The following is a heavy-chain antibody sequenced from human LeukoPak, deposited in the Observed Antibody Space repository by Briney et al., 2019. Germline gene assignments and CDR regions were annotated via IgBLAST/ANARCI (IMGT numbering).Heavy chain of an antibody. CDR3: ARWLYSSGGYNWFDP. Sequence: SGTLSLTCAVSGGSISSSNWWSWVRQPPGKGLEWIGEIYHSGSTNYNPSLKSRVTISVDKSKNQFSLKLSSVTAADTAVYYCARWLYSSGGYNWFDPWGQGTLVTVSS. D-gene: IGHD6-19*01. CDR1: GGSISSSNW. J-gene: IGHJ5*02. V-gene: IGHV4-4*02. CDR2: IYHSGST.